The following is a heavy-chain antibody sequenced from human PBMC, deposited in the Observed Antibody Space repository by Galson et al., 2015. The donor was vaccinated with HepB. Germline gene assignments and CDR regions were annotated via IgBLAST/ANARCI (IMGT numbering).Heavy chain of an antibody. CDR3: AKDSSPGRSTYGMDWHYFDN. V-gene: IGHV3-30*18. CDR2: ISGDGSDK. J-gene: IGHJ4*02. CDR1: GSIFSNYA. D-gene: IGHD3-10*01. Sequence: SLRLSCAASGSIFSNYAMHWVRQTPGKGLEWLAVISGDGSDKFYEDSVKGRFTISRDNSKNIVYLQMNSLQPDDTAVYSCAKDSSPGRSTYGMDWHYFDNWGQGTRVAVSS.